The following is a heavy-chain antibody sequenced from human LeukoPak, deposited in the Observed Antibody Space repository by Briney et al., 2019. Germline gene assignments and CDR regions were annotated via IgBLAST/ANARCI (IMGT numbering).Heavy chain of an antibody. D-gene: IGHD3-10*01. J-gene: IGHJ4*02. CDR2: IYNSGTT. CDR3: ARGRASYDY. V-gene: IGHV4-4*07. CDR1: GGSISNYY. Sequence: SETLSLTCTVSGGSISNYYWTWIRQPAGKGLEWIGRIYNSGTTNYNPSLKSRVTMSVDTSKNQFSLKLSSGTAADTGVYYCARGRASYDYWGQGTLVTVSS.